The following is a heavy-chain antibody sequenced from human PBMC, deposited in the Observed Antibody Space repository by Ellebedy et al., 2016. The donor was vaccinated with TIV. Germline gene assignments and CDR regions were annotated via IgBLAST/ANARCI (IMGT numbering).Heavy chain of an antibody. CDR3: ARGGTTVTRVLDY. D-gene: IGHD4-17*01. V-gene: IGHV3-21*01. CDR1: GFTFSTYS. J-gene: IGHJ4*02. Sequence: PGGSLRLSCAASGFTFSTYSMNWVRQAPGKGLQWLSVIGSGGGPIYYADSVKDRFTISRDNAKNSLYLQMNSLRAEDTAVYFCARGGTTVTRVLDYWGQGTLVTVSS. CDR2: IGSGGGPI.